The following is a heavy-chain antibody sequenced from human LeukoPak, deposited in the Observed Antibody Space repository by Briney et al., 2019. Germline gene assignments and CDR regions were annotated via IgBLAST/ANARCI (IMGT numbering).Heavy chain of an antibody. Sequence: GESLKISCKVSGYRFTSYWISWVRQMPGKGLEWMGRIDPADSHIDYSPSFQGHVTISADKSITTTYLQWSSLRSSDTAIYYCALSGGDYWGQGTLVTVSS. CDR1: GYRFTSYW. CDR3: ALSGGDY. V-gene: IGHV5-10-1*01. J-gene: IGHJ4*02. CDR2: IDPADSHI. D-gene: IGHD1-26*01.